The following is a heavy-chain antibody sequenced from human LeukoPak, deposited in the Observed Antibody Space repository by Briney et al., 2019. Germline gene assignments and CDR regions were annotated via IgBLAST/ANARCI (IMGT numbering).Heavy chain of an antibody. V-gene: IGHV4-59*01. CDR1: GGSISSYY. CDR2: IYYSGST. J-gene: IGHJ6*02. CDR3: ARGGPPRYYYYGMDV. D-gene: IGHD3-16*01. Sequence: SETLSLTCTVSGGSISSYYWSWIRQPPGKGLEWIGYIYYSGSTNYNPSLKSRVTISVDTSKNQFSLKLSSVTAADTAVYCCARGGPPRYYYYGMDVWGQGTTVAVSS.